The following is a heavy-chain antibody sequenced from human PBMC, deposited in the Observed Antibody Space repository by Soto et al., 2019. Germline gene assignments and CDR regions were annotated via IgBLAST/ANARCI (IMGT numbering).Heavy chain of an antibody. D-gene: IGHD2-15*01. J-gene: IGHJ4*02. CDR2: IRSKAYGGTT. CDR1: GFTFGDYA. V-gene: IGHV3-49*03. Sequence: GGSLRLSCTASGFTFGDYAMTWFRQAPGKGLQWVGFIRSKAYGGTTEYDASVKGRFTISRDDSKNIAYVQMNSLQTEDTAVYYCARSPPVGFCSGGSCYVDYWGQGTLVTSPQ. CDR3: ARSPPVGFCSGGSCYVDY.